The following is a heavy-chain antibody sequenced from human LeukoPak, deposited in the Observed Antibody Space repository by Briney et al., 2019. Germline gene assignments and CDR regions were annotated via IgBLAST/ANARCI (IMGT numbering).Heavy chain of an antibody. V-gene: IGHV1-2*02. J-gene: IGHJ4*02. D-gene: IGHD3-10*01. CDR3: ARESTGGYFDY. CDR2: INPNSGGT. Sequence: ASVKVSCKXSGYTFTGNYMHWVRQAPGQGLEWMGWINPNSGGTNYAQKFQGRVTMTRDTSISTAYMELSRLRSDDTAVYYCARESTGGYFDYWGQGTLVTVSS. CDR1: GYTFTGNY.